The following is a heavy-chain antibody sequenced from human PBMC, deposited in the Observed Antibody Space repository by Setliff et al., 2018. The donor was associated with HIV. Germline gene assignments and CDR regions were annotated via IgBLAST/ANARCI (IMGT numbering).Heavy chain of an antibody. V-gene: IGHV1-8*03. CDR2: MNPNSGNA. Sequence: GASVKVSCKASGYTFTKYDINWVRQATGQGLEWMGWMNPNSGNAEYAQRFQGRVTLTRNTSISTAYMELSSLTSEDTAMYYCARDHYYDSSGYWGQGTLVTVSS. CDR1: GYTFTKYD. CDR3: ARDHYYDSSGY. J-gene: IGHJ4*02. D-gene: IGHD3-22*01.